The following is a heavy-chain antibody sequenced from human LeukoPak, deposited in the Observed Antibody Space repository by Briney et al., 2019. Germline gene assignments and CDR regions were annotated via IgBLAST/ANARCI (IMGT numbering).Heavy chain of an antibody. Sequence: SVKVSCKASGGTFSSYAISWVRQAPGQGLEWMGGIIPIFGTANYAQKFQGRVTITTDESTSTAYMELSSLRSEDTAVYYCAGKGAMISSSSDPNYYYYHYMDVWGKGTTVTVSS. J-gene: IGHJ6*03. CDR1: GGTFSSYA. CDR3: AGKGAMISSSSDPNYYYYHYMDV. D-gene: IGHD6-6*01. CDR2: IIPIFGTA. V-gene: IGHV1-69*05.